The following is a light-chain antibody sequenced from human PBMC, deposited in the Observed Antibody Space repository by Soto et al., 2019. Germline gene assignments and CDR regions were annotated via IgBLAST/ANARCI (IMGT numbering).Light chain of an antibody. Sequence: QSVLTQPPSVSAAPGQKVAISCSGSSSNIGNNYVSWYRQLPGTAPKLLIYENNKRPSGIPDRFSGSKSGTSAALGITGLQTGDEADYYCGTLDSSLSAYVFGTGTKVTV. CDR2: ENN. J-gene: IGLJ1*01. CDR3: GTLDSSLSAYV. CDR1: SSNIGNNY. V-gene: IGLV1-51*02.